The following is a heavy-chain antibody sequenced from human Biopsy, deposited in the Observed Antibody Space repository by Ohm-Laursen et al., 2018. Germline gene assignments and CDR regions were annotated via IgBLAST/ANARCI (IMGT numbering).Heavy chain of an antibody. Sequence: SLRLSCAASGITVNDHYLSLVRQAPGKGLEWASSLHDRGVTYYADSVKGRFTISRDSSKNTLYLQMNSLRVEDTAVYYCARGPSGVATIGRGQGTLVTVSS. V-gene: IGHV3-66*01. CDR2: LHDRGVT. CDR3: ARGPSGVATIG. CDR1: GITVNDHY. J-gene: IGHJ4*02. D-gene: IGHD5-24*01.